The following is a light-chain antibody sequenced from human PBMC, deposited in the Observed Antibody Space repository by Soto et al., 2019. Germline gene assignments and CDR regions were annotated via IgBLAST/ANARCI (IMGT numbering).Light chain of an antibody. J-gene: IGKJ1*01. Sequence: DIQMTQSPSTLSASVGYGDTITCRASQRISSWLAWYQQKPGKAPKLLIYDASSLESGVPSRFSGSGSGTVFTLTISSLQPDDFATYYCQQYNSYSQTFGQGTKVDIK. V-gene: IGKV1-5*01. CDR3: QQYNSYSQT. CDR2: DAS. CDR1: QRISSW.